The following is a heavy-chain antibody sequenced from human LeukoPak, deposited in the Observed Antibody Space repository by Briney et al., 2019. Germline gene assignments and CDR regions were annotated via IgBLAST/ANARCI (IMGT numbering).Heavy chain of an antibody. CDR1: SFTFSNYY. CDR2: ISGSGGSA. V-gene: IGHV3-23*01. D-gene: IGHD2-21*01. J-gene: IGHJ4*02. Sequence: PGGSLRLSCAASSFTFSNYYMGWVRQAPGKGLEWVSAISGSGGSAYYADSVKGRFTISRDNSKNTLYLQMNSLRAEDTAVYYCAKFLPTHIVVANYYFDYWGQGTLVTVSS. CDR3: AKFLPTHIVVANYYFDY.